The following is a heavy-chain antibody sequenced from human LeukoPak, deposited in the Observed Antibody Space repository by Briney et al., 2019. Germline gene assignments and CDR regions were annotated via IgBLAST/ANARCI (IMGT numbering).Heavy chain of an antibody. CDR1: GYTFTGYY. J-gene: IGHJ4*02. Sequence: ASMKVSCKASGYTFTGYYMHWVRQAPGQGLEWMGWINPNSGGTNYAQKFQGRVTMTRDTSISTAYMELSRLRSDDTAVYYCARDRGYYDFWSGYYASYFDYWGQGTLVTVSS. V-gene: IGHV1-2*02. CDR3: ARDRGYYDFWSGYYASYFDY. D-gene: IGHD3-3*01. CDR2: INPNSGGT.